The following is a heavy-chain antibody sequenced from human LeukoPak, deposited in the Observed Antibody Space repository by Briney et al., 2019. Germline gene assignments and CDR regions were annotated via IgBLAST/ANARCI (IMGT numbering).Heavy chain of an antibody. CDR1: GFTFSSYS. J-gene: IGHJ1*01. D-gene: IGHD3-22*01. Sequence: GGSLRLSRAASGFTFSSYSMNWVRQAPGKGLEWVSSISSSSSYIYYADSVKGRFTISRDNAKNSLYLQMNSLRAEDTAVYYCARDYYYDGSGYYSGFFQHWGQGTLVTVSS. V-gene: IGHV3-21*01. CDR2: ISSSSSYI. CDR3: ARDYYYDGSGYYSGFFQH.